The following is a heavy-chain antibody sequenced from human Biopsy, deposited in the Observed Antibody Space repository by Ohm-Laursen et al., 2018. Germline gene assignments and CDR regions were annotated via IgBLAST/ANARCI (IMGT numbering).Heavy chain of an antibody. Sequence: SDTLSLTCAVSGGSISSDYWSWIRQPPGKGLEWIGYVYYTGSTDYNPSLQSQVTISVDTSKNHFSLRLRSVTPADTAIYYCARDRGYYSDRTVPGYLDLWGRGTLVTVSS. D-gene: IGHD3-22*01. J-gene: IGHJ2*01. CDR3: ARDRGYYSDRTVPGYLDL. V-gene: IGHV4-59*01. CDR1: GGSISSDY. CDR2: VYYTGST.